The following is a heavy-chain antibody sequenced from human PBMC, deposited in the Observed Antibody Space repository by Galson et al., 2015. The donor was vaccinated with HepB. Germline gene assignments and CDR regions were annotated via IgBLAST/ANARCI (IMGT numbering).Heavy chain of an antibody. D-gene: IGHD6-19*01. CDR1: GGTFSSYA. CDR3: ARDHSGWYQDYAFDI. CDR2: IIPILGIA. Sequence: SVKVSCKASGGTFSSYAISWVRQAPGQGLEWMGGIIPILGIANYAQKFQGRVTITADKSTSTAYMELSSLRSEDTAVYYCARDHSGWYQDYAFDIWGQGTMVTVSS. V-gene: IGHV1-69*10. J-gene: IGHJ3*02.